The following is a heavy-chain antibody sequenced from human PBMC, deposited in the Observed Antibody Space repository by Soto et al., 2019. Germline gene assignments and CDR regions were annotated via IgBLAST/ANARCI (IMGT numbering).Heavy chain of an antibody. V-gene: IGHV3-33*01. D-gene: IGHD6-13*01. Sequence: GGSLRLSCAASGFTFSSYGMHWVRQAPGKGLEWVAVIWYDGSNKYYADSVKGRFTISRDNSKNTLYLQMNSLRAEDTAVYYCARGPWGNGSSWYGWFDPWGQGTLVTVSS. CDR2: IWYDGSNK. CDR1: GFTFSSYG. J-gene: IGHJ5*02. CDR3: ARGPWGNGSSWYGWFDP.